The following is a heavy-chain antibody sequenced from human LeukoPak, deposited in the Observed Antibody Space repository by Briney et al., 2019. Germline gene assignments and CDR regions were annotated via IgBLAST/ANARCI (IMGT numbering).Heavy chain of an antibody. CDR1: GGSISSYY. CDR3: AREWGYSSSSPLDY. CDR2: IYTSGST. Sequence: PSETLSLTCTVSGGSISSYYWSWIRQPAGKGLEWIGRIYTSGSTNYNPSLKSRVTMSVDTSKNQFSLKLSSVTAADTAVYYCAREWGYSSSSPLDYWGQGTLVTVSS. D-gene: IGHD6-6*01. J-gene: IGHJ4*02. V-gene: IGHV4-4*07.